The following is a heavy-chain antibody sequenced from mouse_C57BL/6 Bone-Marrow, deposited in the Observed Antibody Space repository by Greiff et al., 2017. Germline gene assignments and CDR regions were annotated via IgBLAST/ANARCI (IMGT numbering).Heavy chain of an antibody. D-gene: IGHD2-2*01. J-gene: IGHJ3*01. CDR3: ARGPYGYGWFAY. CDR2: IDPSDSYT. CDR1: GYTFTSYW. Sequence: QVQLQQSGAELVRPGTSVKLSCKASGYTFTSYWMHWVKQRPGQGLEWIGVIDPSDSYTNYNQKFKGKATLTVDTSSSTAYMQLSSLTSEDSAVYYCARGPYGYGWFAYWGQGTLVTVSA. V-gene: IGHV1-59*01.